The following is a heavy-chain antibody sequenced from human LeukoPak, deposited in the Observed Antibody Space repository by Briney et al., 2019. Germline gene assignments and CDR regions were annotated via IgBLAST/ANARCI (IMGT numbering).Heavy chain of an antibody. D-gene: IGHD1-26*01. CDR2: IFHSGST. J-gene: IGHJ4*02. CDR1: GGSISSSNW. V-gene: IGHV4-4*02. Sequence: SETLPLTCAVSGGSISSSNWWSWVRQPPGKGLEWIGEIFHSGSTNYNPSLKSRVIISVDKSKNQFSLKLSSVTAADSAVYYCARTNSGSYFSRLDFDYWGQGTLVTVSS. CDR3: ARTNSGSYFSRLDFDY.